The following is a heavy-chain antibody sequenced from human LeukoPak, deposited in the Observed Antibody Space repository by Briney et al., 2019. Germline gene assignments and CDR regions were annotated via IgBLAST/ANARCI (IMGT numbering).Heavy chain of an antibody. J-gene: IGHJ4*02. D-gene: IGHD3-22*01. CDR2: IYPGNSDT. Sequence: KPGESLKISCKGSGYNFASYWIGWVRQMPGKGLEWMGIIYPGNSDTRYSPSFQGQVTVSADKSVSTAYLQWSSLKASDSAMYYCARRHDNTGYHVLWGQGTLVTVSS. V-gene: IGHV5-51*03. CDR3: ARRHDNTGYHVL. CDR1: GYNFASYW.